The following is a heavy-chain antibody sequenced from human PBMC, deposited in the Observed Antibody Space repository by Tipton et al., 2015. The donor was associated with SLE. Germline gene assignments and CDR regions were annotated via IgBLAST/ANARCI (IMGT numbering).Heavy chain of an antibody. CDR2: IYHSGST. CDR1: GYSISSGYY. V-gene: IGHV4-38-2*02. CDR3: ARDRGYSYGPLYYFDY. Sequence: LRLSCAVSGYSISSGYYWGWIRQPPGKGLEWIGSIYHSGSTYYNPSLKSRVTISVDTSKNQFSLKLRSVTAADTAVYYCARDRGYSYGPLYYFDYWGQGTLVTVSS. J-gene: IGHJ4*02. D-gene: IGHD5-18*01.